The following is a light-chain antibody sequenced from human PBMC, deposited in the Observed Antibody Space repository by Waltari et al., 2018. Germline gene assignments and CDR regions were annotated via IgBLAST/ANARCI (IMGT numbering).Light chain of an antibody. CDR2: GAS. CDR1: QSISSSY. CDR3: QYYSTSPPYT. V-gene: IGKV3-20*01. J-gene: IGKJ2*01. Sequence: EIVLTQSPGTLSLSPGERATLSCRASQSISSSYLAWYQQKLGQAPRLFIYGASTRATGIPDRFSGSGSGTDFTLTISRLEPEDFAVYYCQYYSTSPPYTFGQGTKLEIK.